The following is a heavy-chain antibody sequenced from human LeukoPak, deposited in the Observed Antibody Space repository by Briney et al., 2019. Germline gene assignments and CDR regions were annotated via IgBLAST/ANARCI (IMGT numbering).Heavy chain of an antibody. J-gene: IGHJ4*02. CDR1: GYTFTGYY. Sequence: ASVKVSCKASGYTFTGYYMHWVRQAPGQGLEWMGWINPNSGGTNYAQKFQGRVTMTRGTSISTAYMELSRRRSDDTAVYYCARDSRRSVVAESYWGQGTLVTVSS. V-gene: IGHV1-2*02. CDR3: ARDSRRSVVAESY. CDR2: INPNSGGT. D-gene: IGHD2-15*01.